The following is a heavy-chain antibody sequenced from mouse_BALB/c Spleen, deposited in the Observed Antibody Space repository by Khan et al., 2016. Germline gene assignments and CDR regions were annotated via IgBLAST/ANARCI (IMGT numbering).Heavy chain of an antibody. CDR3: ARGHDDTMDY. CDR1: GFSLSRYS. V-gene: IGHV2-6-4*01. CDR2: IWGGGST. Sequence: QVQLKQSGPGLVAPSQSLSITCTVSGFSLSRYSVHWIRQPPGQGLEWLGMIWGGGSTDYNSALKSRLNINKDNSKSQVFLKMNSLQTDDTAMYYGARGHDDTMDYWGQGTSVTVSS. J-gene: IGHJ4*01. D-gene: IGHD2-12*01.